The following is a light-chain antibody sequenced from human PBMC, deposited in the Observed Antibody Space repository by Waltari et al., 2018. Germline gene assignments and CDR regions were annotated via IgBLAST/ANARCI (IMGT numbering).Light chain of an antibody. V-gene: IGKV3-20*01. CDR1: QSVWRT. Sequence: EIVLTQSPGTLSLSPGERATLYCRASQSVWRTLAWYQQKPGQAPMLLIYDASRRATGVPDRFSGSGAGTDFSLTISRLEPEDFAVYYCQKYGTLPATFGQGTTVEIK. CDR3: QKYGTLPAT. J-gene: IGKJ1*01. CDR2: DAS.